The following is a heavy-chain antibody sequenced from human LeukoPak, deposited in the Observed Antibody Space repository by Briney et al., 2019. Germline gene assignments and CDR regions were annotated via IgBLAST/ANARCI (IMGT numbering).Heavy chain of an antibody. CDR1: GGTFSSYA. CDR2: IIPILGIA. J-gene: IGHJ4*02. V-gene: IGHV1-69*04. D-gene: IGHD6-19*01. CDR3: ASRSSDFDY. Sequence: SVKVSCKASGGTFSSYAISWVRQAPGQGLEWMGRIIPILGIANYAQKFQGRVTITADKSTSTAYMELSSLRSEDAAVYYCASRSSDFDYWGQGTLVTVSS.